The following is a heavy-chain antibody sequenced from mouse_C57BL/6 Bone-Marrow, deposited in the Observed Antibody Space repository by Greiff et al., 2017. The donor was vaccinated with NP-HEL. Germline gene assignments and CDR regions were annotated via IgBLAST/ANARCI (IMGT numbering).Heavy chain of an antibody. D-gene: IGHD2-1*01. CDR2: IDPNRGCT. V-gene: IGHV1-72*01. CDR1: GYTFTSYW. J-gene: IGHJ1*03. CDR3: VNYDWYFDV. Sequence: QVQLQQPGAELVKPGASVKLSCKASGYTFTSYWMHWVKQRPGRGLEWSGRIDPNRGCTKYNEKFKSKATLTGDKPSSTAYMQLSSLTSEDSAVYYCVNYDWYFDVWGTGTTVTVSS.